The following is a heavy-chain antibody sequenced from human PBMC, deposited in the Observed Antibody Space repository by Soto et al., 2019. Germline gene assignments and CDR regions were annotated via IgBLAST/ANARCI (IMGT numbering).Heavy chain of an antibody. CDR3: PKGHDTVPYYFAY. D-gene: IGHD3-22*01. J-gene: IGHJ4*02. CDR1: GFTFSSYA. CDR2: ISAGAGST. Sequence: PGGSLRLSCAASGFTFSSYAMNWVRQAPGKGLEWVSAISAGAGSTYYADSVKGRFSISRDNSKNSLYLQMNSLRAEYTPAYYCPKGHDTVPYYFAYCGQGTLVTVSS. V-gene: IGHV3-23*01.